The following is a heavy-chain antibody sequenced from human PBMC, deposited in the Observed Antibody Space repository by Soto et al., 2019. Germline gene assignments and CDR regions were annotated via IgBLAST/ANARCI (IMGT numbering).Heavy chain of an antibody. CDR3: AVHRVHHSTSWMHF. J-gene: IGHJ4*02. V-gene: IGHV1-69*02. D-gene: IGHD2-2*01. Sequence: VQLVQSGAEVRKPGSSVKVSCKASGDTFNSYTFSWVRQAPGQGLEWMGRFIPIVDLTNYAQSLQGRATITADKSTSTVYMELYSLRSDDTAMYYCAVHRVHHSTSWMHFWGQGTLVTVSS. CDR2: FIPIVDLT. CDR1: GDTFNSYT.